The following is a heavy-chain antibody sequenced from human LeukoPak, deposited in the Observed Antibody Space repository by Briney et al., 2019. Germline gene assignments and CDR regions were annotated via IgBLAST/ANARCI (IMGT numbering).Heavy chain of an antibody. V-gene: IGHV4-39*07. CDR1: GGSISNSRNY. J-gene: IGHJ4*02. Sequence: PSETLSLTCTVSGGSISNSRNYWAWIRQPPGRGLEWIGTIHYSGSTYYNASLKSRLIISIDTSKSQFSLTLSSVTAADTAVYYCARVQESYYYDSSGYYRPIFGFDYWGQGTLVTVSS. CDR3: ARVQESYYYDSSGYYRPIFGFDY. CDR2: IHYSGST. D-gene: IGHD3-22*01.